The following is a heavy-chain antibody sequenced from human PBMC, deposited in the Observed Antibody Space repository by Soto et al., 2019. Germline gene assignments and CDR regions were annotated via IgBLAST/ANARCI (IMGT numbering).Heavy chain of an antibody. CDR2: IYYSGST. Sequence: SETLSLTCAVSGSSISSAYVSLIWQPPGKGLEWIGYIYYSGSTNYNPSLKSRVTISVDTSKNQFSLKLSSVTAADTAVYYCARTLPNRSLFDSWSQRTLVTVSS. V-gene: IGHV4-59*01. D-gene: IGHD2-8*01. CDR3: ARTLPNRSLFDS. CDR1: GSSISSAY. J-gene: IGHJ4*02.